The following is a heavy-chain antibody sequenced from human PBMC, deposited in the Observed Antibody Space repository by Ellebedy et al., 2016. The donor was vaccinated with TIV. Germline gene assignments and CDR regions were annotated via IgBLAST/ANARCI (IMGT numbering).Heavy chain of an antibody. J-gene: IGHJ4*02. CDR2: IQPSGGT. D-gene: IGHD3-10*01. Sequence: MPSETLSLTCAVQRGSFSGYYWSWVRQPPGKGLEWIGEIQPSGGTGNNPSLQRPTTLSRDPSRNQVSLRLSSVTAADTAVYYCARDEGGSGSLSYWGQGTLVTVSS. CDR3: ARDEGGSGSLSY. CDR1: RGSFSGYY. V-gene: IGHV4-34*04.